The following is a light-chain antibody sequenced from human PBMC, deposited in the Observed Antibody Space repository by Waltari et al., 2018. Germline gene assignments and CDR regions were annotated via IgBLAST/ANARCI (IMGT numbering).Light chain of an antibody. J-gene: IGKJ4*01. Sequence: DIQMTQSPSTLSASVGDRVIFSCRASQSISKWLALYQQKPGKAPKLLIYKASTLESGVPSMFSGSGSGTEFTLTISSLQPEDXAXYYCQQYNSYSLLSFGGGTKVEIK. V-gene: IGKV1-5*03. CDR2: KAS. CDR3: QQYNSYSLLS. CDR1: QSISKW.